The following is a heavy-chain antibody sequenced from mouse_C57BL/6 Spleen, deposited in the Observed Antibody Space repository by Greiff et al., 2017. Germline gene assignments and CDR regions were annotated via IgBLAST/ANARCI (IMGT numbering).Heavy chain of an antibody. D-gene: IGHD2-3*01. CDR2: IHPNSGST. Sequence: QVQLQQPGAELVKPGASVKLSCKASGYTFTSYWMHWVKQRPGQGLEWIGMIHPNSGSTNYNEKFKSKATLTVDKSSSTAYMQLSSLTSEDSAVYYCAINYDGYYGYAMDYWGQGTSVTVSS. CDR1: GYTFTSYW. CDR3: AINYDGYYGYAMDY. J-gene: IGHJ4*01. V-gene: IGHV1-64*01.